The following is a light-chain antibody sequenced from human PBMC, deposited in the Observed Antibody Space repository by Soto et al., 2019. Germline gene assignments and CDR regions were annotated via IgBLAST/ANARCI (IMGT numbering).Light chain of an antibody. V-gene: IGLV2-14*01. CDR2: DVS. CDR1: SSDVGGYNY. CDR3: TSYTSSSTLEV. J-gene: IGLJ2*01. Sequence: QSALTQPPSASGSLGQSVTISCTGTSSDVGGYNYVSWYQQHPGKAPKLMIYDVSYRPSGVSNRFSGSKSGNTASLTISGLQAEDEADYYCTSYTSSSTLEVFGGGTKVTVL.